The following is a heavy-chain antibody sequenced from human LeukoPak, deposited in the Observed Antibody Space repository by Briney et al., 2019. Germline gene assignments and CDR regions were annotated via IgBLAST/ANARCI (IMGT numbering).Heavy chain of an antibody. CDR3: ARPQAEWELPESSYDY. Sequence: PGGSLRLSCAASGFTFSSYAMHWVRQAPGKGLEWVAVISYDGSNKYYADSVKGRFTISRDNSKNTLYLQMNSLRAEDTAVHYCARPQAEWELPESSYDYWGQGTLVTVSS. V-gene: IGHV3-30*04. CDR2: ISYDGSNK. CDR1: GFTFSSYA. J-gene: IGHJ4*02. D-gene: IGHD1-26*01.